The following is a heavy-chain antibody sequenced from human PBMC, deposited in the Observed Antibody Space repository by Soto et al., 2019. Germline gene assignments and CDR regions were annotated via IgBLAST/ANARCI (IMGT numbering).Heavy chain of an antibody. V-gene: IGHV3-74*01. CDR1: GFNFSSHW. CDR3: ARDDYGMDV. Sequence: GGSLRLSCAASGFNFSSHWMHWVRQAPGKGLAWVSRINSDGSTTSHADSVKGRFTISRDNAKNTLYLQMNSLRAEDTAVYYCARDDYGMDVWGQGTTVTVSS. J-gene: IGHJ6*02. CDR2: INSDGSTT.